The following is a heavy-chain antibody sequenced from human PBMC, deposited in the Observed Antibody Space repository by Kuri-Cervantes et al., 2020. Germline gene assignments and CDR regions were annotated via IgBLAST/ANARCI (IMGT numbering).Heavy chain of an antibody. CDR1: GYSISSGYY. CDR2: VYNSGSTT. J-gene: IGHJ3*02. D-gene: IGHD1-7*01. V-gene: IGHV4-38-2*02. CDR3: AKDSDDGWDYNTFDI. Sequence: GSLRLSCAVSGYSISSGYYWGWIRQPPGKGLEWIGSVYNSGSTTNYNPSLKSRVIISVDTSNNQFSLKLSSVTAADTAIYYCAKDSDDGWDYNTFDIWGQGTMVTVSS.